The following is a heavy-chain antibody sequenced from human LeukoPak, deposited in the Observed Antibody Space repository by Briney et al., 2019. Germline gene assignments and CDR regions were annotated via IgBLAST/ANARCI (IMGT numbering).Heavy chain of an antibody. CDR2: IRYDGRNK. V-gene: IGHV3-30*02. D-gene: IGHD6-13*01. CDR1: GFTFSNSG. CDR3: AKDKGIAAAGMFDY. J-gene: IGHJ4*02. Sequence: PGGSLRLSCAASGFTFSNSGMHWVRQAPGKGLEWVTFIRYDGRNKYYADSVKGRFTISRDNSKNTLYLQMNSLRAEDTAVYYCAKDKGIAAAGMFDYWGQGTLVTVSS.